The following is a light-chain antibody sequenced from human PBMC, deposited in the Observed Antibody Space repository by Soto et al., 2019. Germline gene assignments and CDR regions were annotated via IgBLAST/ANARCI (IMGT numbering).Light chain of an antibody. Sequence: DIQMTQSPFTLSASVGDKVTITCRASQSISSWLAWYQQKPGKAPKLLIYDASSLESGVPSRLSGSGSGTEFTLTISSLQPDDFAVYYCQKYNNWPLSLGQGTKVYI. V-gene: IGKV1-5*01. J-gene: IGKJ1*01. CDR2: DAS. CDR1: QSISSW. CDR3: QKYNNWPLS.